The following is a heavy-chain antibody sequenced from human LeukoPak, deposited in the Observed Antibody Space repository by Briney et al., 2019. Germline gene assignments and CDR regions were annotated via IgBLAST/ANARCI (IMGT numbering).Heavy chain of an antibody. J-gene: IGHJ6*02. V-gene: IGHV4-34*01. CDR2: INHSGST. Sequence: SETLSLTCAVYGGSFSGYYWSWISQSPGKGLEWIGEINHSGSTNYNPSLKSRVTISVDTSKNQFSLKLSSVTAADTAVYYCARYPRYYYYYGMDVWGQGTTVTVSS. CDR1: GGSFSGYY. CDR3: ARYPRYYYYYGMDV.